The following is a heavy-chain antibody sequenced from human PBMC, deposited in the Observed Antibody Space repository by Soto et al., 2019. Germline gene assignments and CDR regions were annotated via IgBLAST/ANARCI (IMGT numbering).Heavy chain of an antibody. CDR1: GGSISSGGYY. CDR3: ARGAVVVAAVDNWFDP. CDR2: IYYSGST. J-gene: IGHJ5*02. Sequence: QVQLQESGPGLVKPSQTLSLTCTVSGGSISSGGYYWSWIRQHPGKGLEWIGYIYYSGSTYYNPSLKSRVSISVATSKNQFSLKLSSVTAADTAVYYCARGAVVVAAVDNWFDPWGQGTLVTVSS. V-gene: IGHV4-31*03. D-gene: IGHD2-15*01.